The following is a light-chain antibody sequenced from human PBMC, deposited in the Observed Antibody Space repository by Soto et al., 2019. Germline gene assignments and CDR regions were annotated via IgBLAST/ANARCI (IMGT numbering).Light chain of an antibody. CDR1: QGIRND. CDR3: LQDYTYPRT. V-gene: IGKV1-6*01. J-gene: IGKJ1*01. CDR2: ASS. Sequence: AIQMTQSPSSLSASVGDRVNITCRASQGIRNDLAWYQQRPGAAPKLLIFASSSLQTGVPSRFRGSGSGTDFTLTITNLLPDDFATYYCLQDYTYPRTFGQGTKVEI.